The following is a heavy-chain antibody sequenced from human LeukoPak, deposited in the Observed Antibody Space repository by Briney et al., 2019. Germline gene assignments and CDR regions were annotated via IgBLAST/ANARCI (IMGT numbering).Heavy chain of an antibody. CDR1: GFTFSSYA. D-gene: IGHD1-26*01. Sequence: QPGGSLRLSCAASGFTFSSYAMNWVRQAPGKGLEWVSFISGSGDTTYYADSVKGRFTISRDSSKNALYLRMNSLRAEDTAVYYCAKSRGESRGASNYWGQGTLVTVSS. J-gene: IGHJ4*02. V-gene: IGHV3-23*01. CDR3: AKSRGESRGASNY. CDR2: ISGSGDTT.